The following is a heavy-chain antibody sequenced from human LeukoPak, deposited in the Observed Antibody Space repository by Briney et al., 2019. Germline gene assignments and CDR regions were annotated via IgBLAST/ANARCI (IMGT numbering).Heavy chain of an antibody. CDR1: GFTFSSYW. V-gene: IGHV3-74*01. D-gene: IGHD5-24*01. CDR3: ATGKGIQYPSFAY. Sequence: PGGSLRLSCAASGFTFSSYWMHWVRQAPGKGLVWVSRINSDGSTTSYADSVKGRFNISRDNAKDTLSLQMNSLRAEDTALYYCATGKGIQYPSFAYWGQGALVTVSS. J-gene: IGHJ4*02. CDR2: INSDGSTT.